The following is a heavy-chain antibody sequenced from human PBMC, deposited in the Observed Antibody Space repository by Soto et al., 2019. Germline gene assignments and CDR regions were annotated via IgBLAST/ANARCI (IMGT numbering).Heavy chain of an antibody. V-gene: IGHV1-2*04. CDR1: GYSFTDYH. CDR2: INPKSGGT. Sequence: ASVKVSCKASGYSFTDYHIHWVRQAPGQGLEWLGRINPKSGGTSTAQKFQGWVTMTTDTSISTASMELTRLTSDDTDIYYCARGDSTDCSNGVCSFFYNHDMDVWG. D-gene: IGHD2-8*01. CDR3: ARGDSTDCSNGVCSFFYNHDMDV. J-gene: IGHJ6*02.